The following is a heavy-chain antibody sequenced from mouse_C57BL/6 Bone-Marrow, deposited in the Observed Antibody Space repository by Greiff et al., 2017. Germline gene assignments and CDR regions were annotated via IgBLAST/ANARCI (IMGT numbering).Heavy chain of an antibody. CDR1: GYTFTSYW. CDR3: ARGPLAYYAMDY. J-gene: IGHJ4*01. Sequence: VQLQQSGAELVKPGASVKMSCKASGYTFTSYWITWVKQRPGQGLEWIGDIYPGSGSTNYNEKFKSKATLTVDPSSSTAYMQLSSLTSEDAAVYDCARGPLAYYAMDYWGQGTAVTGSA. V-gene: IGHV1-55*01. CDR2: IYPGSGST.